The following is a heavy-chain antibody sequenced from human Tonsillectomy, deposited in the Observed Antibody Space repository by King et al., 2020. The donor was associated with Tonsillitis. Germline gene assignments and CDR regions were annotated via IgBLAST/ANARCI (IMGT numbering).Heavy chain of an antibody. V-gene: IGHV3-33*05. CDR2: ISFDGNNK. D-gene: IGHD3-22*01. Sequence: QLVQSGGGVVQPGRSLRLSCAASGFSFSSYGIHWVRQAPGKGLEWVAVISFDGNNKYYADSVKGRFTISRDNSRNTLYLEMNSLRAEDTAVYYFARDWAAGWDYFDSCGLDYWGQGTLVTVSS. CDR3: ARDWAAGWDYFDSCGLDY. CDR1: GFSFSSYG. J-gene: IGHJ4*02.